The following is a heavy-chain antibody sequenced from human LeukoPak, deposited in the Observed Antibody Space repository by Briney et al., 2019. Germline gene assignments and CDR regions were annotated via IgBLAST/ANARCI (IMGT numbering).Heavy chain of an antibody. J-gene: IGHJ4*02. CDR2: IIPSFGTA. Sequence: SVKVSCKASGCTFSSYAISWVRQAPGQGLEWMGGIIPSFGTANYAQKFQGRVTITTDESTSTAYMELSSLRSEDTAVYYCAVSSHDYGVGPFDYWGQGTLVTVSS. CDR1: GCTFSSYA. V-gene: IGHV1-69*05. CDR3: AVSSHDYGVGPFDY. D-gene: IGHD4-17*01.